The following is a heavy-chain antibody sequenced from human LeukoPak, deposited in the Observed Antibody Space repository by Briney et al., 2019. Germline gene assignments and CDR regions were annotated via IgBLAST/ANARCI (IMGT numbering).Heavy chain of an antibody. CDR2: ISTHNGHT. Sequence: ASVKVSCKASGYTFTKYDITWVRQAPGQGLEWIGWISTHNGHTNYAQKLQGRVTMTTDTSTTTAYMELRSLRSDDTAMYYCARDLRSGNYDFDYWGQGTLVTVSS. J-gene: IGHJ4*02. CDR1: GYTFTKYD. CDR3: ARDLRSGNYDFDY. V-gene: IGHV1-18*01. D-gene: IGHD1-26*01.